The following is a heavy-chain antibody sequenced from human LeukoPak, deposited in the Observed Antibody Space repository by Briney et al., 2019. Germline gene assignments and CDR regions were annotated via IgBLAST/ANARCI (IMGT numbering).Heavy chain of an antibody. Sequence: SQTLPLTCAVSGGSISSGGYSWSWIRQPPGKGLEWIGYIYHSGSTYYNPSLKSRVTISVDRSKNQFSLKLSSVTAADTAVYYCARDGLRLGELSLNWGQGTLVTVSS. CDR2: IYHSGST. J-gene: IGHJ4*02. CDR3: ARDGLRLGELSLN. D-gene: IGHD3-16*02. CDR1: GGSISSGGYS. V-gene: IGHV4-30-2*01.